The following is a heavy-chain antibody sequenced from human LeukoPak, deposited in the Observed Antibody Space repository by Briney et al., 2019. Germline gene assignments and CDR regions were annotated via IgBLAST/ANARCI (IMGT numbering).Heavy chain of an antibody. CDR3: ASTRYNGGHSLLNS. J-gene: IGHJ4*02. CDR2: IYFSGDT. CDR1: GVSINSYY. Sequence: SETLSLTCTVSGVSINSYYWTWIRQPPGRGLEWIGYIYFSGDTNYNPSLKNRVTISIDASKNQFSLKLTSVTAADTAIYYCASTRYNGGHSLLNSWGQGTLVTVSS. V-gene: IGHV4-59*01. D-gene: IGHD4-23*01.